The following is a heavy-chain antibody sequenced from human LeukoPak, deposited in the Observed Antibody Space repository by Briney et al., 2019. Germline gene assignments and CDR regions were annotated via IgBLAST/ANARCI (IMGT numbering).Heavy chain of an antibody. J-gene: IGHJ4*02. CDR1: GFTFSNYW. V-gene: IGHV3-7*03. D-gene: IGHD3-22*01. CDR3: ARRAGDYSHPYDY. Sequence: GGSLRLSCAASGFTFSNYWMSWVRQAPGKGLEWVANIKEDGSEKYYVDSVKGRFTISRDNAKKSLYLQMNSLRAEDTAVYYCARRAGDYSHPYDYWGQGTLVTVSS. CDR2: IKEDGSEK.